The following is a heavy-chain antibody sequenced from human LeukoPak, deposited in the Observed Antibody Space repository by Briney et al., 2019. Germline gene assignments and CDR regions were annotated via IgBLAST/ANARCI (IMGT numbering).Heavy chain of an antibody. J-gene: IGHJ5*02. CDR3: ARAPKFRLVGVPKGPFDP. D-gene: IGHD1-26*01. V-gene: IGHV3-48*04. Sequence: GGSLRLSCAASGFTFSSYSMNWVRQAPGKGLEWVSYISNSGSTIYYADSVKGRFFISRDNAKNSLYLQMNSLRAEDTAVYYCARAPKFRLVGVPKGPFDPWGQGTLVTVSS. CDR2: ISNSGSTI. CDR1: GFTFSSYS.